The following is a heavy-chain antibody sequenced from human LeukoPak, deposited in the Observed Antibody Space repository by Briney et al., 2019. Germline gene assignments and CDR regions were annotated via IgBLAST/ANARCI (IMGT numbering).Heavy chain of an antibody. CDR1: GGSFSGYY. CDR3: ARQGGALWYYYDSSGYPFDY. D-gene: IGHD3-22*01. Sequence: SETLSLTCAVYGGSFSGYYWSWIRHPPGKGLEWIGEINHSGSTNYNPSLKSRVTISVDTSKNQFSLKLSSVTAADTAVYYCARQGGALWYYYDSSGYPFDYWGQGTLVTVSS. J-gene: IGHJ4*02. V-gene: IGHV4-34*01. CDR2: INHSGST.